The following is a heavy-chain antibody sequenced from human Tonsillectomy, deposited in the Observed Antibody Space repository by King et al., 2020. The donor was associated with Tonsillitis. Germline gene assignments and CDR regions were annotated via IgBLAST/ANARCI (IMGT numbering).Heavy chain of an antibody. V-gene: IGHV3-33*08. J-gene: IGHJ6*02. D-gene: IGHD6-13*01. CDR1: GFAFSYYG. CDR2: IWYDGINR. Sequence: VQLVESGGGVVQPGRSLRLSCAASGFAFSYYGMHWVRQAPGKGLEWVAVIWYDGINRYYADSVKGRLTLSRDNSKNTLYLQMNSPRAEETAVYYCARDPGVAAAAAEEDYYYGMDVWGQGTTVTVSS. CDR3: ARDPGVAAAAAEEDYYYGMDV.